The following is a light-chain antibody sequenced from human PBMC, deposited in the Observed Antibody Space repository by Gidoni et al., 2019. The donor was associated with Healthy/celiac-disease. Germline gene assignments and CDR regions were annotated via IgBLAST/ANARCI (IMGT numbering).Light chain of an antibody. CDR3: QQYYSTPQT. Sequence: IVMTQSPDSLAVSLGERATINCKSSQSVLYSSNNKNYLAWYQQKPGQPPKLLIYWASTRESGAPDRFSGSGSGTDFTLTISSLQAEDVAVYYCQQYYSTPQTFGQGTKVEIK. J-gene: IGKJ1*01. CDR1: QSVLYSSNNKNY. V-gene: IGKV4-1*01. CDR2: WAS.